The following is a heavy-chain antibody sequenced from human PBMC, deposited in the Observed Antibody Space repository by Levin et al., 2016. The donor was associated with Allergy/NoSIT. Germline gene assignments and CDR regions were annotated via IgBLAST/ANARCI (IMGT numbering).Heavy chain of an antibody. V-gene: IGHV5-51*01. J-gene: IGHJ3*02. D-gene: IGHD2-15*01. CDR3: ARHGVDCSGGSCNAFDI. Sequence: VRQMPGKGLEWMGIIYPGDSDTRYSPSFQGQVTISADKSISTAYLQWSSLKASDTAMYYCARHGVDCSGGSCNAFDIWGQGTMVTVSS. CDR2: IYPGDSDT.